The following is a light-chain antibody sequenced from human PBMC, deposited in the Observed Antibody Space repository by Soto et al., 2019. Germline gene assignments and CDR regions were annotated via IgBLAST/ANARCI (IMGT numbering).Light chain of an antibody. Sequence: EIVLTQSPGTLSLSPGERATLSCRASESVSGNQLAWFQQKPGQAPRLLISGASSRATGISDRFSGGGSGTDFILTISRLEPEDFAGYYCLQYVGSSHTFGGGTKVEI. CDR1: ESVSGNQ. J-gene: IGKJ4*01. V-gene: IGKV3-20*01. CDR3: LQYVGSSHT. CDR2: GAS.